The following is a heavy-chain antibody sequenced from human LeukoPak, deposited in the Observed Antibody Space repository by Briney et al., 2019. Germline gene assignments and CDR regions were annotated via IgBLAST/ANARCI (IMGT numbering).Heavy chain of an antibody. CDR1: GGSISSGDYY. D-gene: IGHD6-6*01. CDR2: IYYSGST. J-gene: IGHJ3*02. Sequence: SETLSLTCTVSGGSISSGDYYWSWIRQPPGKGLEWIGYIYYSGSTYYNPSLKSRVTISADTSKNQFSLKLSSVTAADTAVYSCARVASSSSDDAFDIWGQGTMVTVSS. CDR3: ARVASSSSDDAFDI. V-gene: IGHV4-30-4*08.